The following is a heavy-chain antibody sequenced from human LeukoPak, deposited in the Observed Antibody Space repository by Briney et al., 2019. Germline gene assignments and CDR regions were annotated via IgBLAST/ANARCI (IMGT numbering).Heavy chain of an antibody. CDR1: GYSISSGYY. D-gene: IGHD6-19*01. CDR2: ISHSGST. V-gene: IGHV4-38-2*02. Sequence: SETLSLTCSVSGYSISSGYYWGWIRQPPGKGLEWIGAISHSGSTYYNPSLKSRVTISLDTSKNQFFPRLSSVTAADTAVYYCARGQARLSWFDPWGQGTLVTVSS. CDR3: ARGQARLSWFDP. J-gene: IGHJ5*02.